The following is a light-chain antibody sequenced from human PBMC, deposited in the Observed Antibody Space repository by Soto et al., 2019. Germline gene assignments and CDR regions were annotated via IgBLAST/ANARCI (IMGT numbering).Light chain of an antibody. CDR1: SSDVGGYNY. Sequence: QSALTQPASVSGSPGQSITISCTGTSSDVGGYNYVSWYQHHPGKAPKLMIYEASKRPSGVPDRFSGSKSGNTASLTVSGLQAEDEADYYCSSYAGSNTYVFGTGTKLTVL. J-gene: IGLJ1*01. V-gene: IGLV2-8*01. CDR2: EAS. CDR3: SSYAGSNTYV.